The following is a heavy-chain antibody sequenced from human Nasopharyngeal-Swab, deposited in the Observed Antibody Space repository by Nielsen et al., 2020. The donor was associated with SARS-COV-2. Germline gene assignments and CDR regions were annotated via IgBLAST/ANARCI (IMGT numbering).Heavy chain of an antibody. V-gene: IGHV1-69*04. CDR3: ARDLGDNGSGWS. Sequence: SVKVSCKTSGGTFSSHVINWVRQAPGQGLEWMGRIIPIVGTPNYAQKFQDRVTITTDKSTTTGYMELSSLRSEDTAVYYCARDLGDNGSGWSWGQGTLVTVSS. CDR2: IIPIVGTP. D-gene: IGHD6-19*01. CDR1: GGTFSSHV. J-gene: IGHJ4*02.